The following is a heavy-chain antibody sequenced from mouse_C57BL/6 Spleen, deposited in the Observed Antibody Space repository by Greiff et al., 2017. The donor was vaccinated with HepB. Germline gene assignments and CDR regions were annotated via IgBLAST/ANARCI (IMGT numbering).Heavy chain of an antibody. CDR2: ISSGGSYT. D-gene: IGHD1-1*01. CDR1: GFTFSSYG. CDR3: ARRRDYDGSSGGIYFYGMDY. V-gene: IGHV5-6*02. Sequence: EVKLMESGGDLVKPGGSLKLSCAASGFTFSSYGMSWVRQTPDKRLEWVATISSGGSYTYYPDSVKGRFTISRDNATNTQYLQMSSRKSEDTAMFYCARRRDYDGSSGGIYFYGMDYWGKGTSVTVSS. J-gene: IGHJ4*01.